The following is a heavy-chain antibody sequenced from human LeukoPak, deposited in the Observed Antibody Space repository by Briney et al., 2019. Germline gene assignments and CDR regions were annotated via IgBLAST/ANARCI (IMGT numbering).Heavy chain of an antibody. V-gene: IGHV3-48*03. CDR2: ISSSDSTI. Sequence: PGGSLRLSCAASGFTFSSYEMHWVRQAPGKGLEWVSYISSSDSTIYYADSVKGRFTISRDNAKNSLYLQMNSLRAEDPAVYYCARDYGGSSPFDYWGQGTLVTVSS. J-gene: IGHJ4*02. D-gene: IGHD4-23*01. CDR3: ARDYGGSSPFDY. CDR1: GFTFSSYE.